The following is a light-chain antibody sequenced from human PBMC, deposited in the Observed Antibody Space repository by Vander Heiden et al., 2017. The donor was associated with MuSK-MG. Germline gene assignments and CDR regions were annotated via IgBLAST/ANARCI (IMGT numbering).Light chain of an antibody. J-gene: IGLJ2*01. CDR2: EFS. Sequence: QSALTQPAAVSGSPGQSITISCTGTSSDVGSNKLVSWYQKHPGKAPKLVIYEFSTRPSGVSTLFSGSTSGNTASLTISGLQAEDDADYYCCSYAGSSTVVFGGGTKLTVL. V-gene: IGLV2-23*02. CDR3: CSYAGSSTVV. CDR1: SSDVGSNKL.